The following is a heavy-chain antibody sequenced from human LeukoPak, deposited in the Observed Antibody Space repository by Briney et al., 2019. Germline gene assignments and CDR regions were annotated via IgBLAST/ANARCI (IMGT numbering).Heavy chain of an antibody. J-gene: IGHJ5*02. Sequence: GGSLILSCAASGFTFSDYYMSWIRQAPGKGLEWVSYISSSSSYTNYADSVKGRFTISRDNAKNSLYLQMNSLRAEDTAVYYCARAIPGSGSYYWGYNWFDPWGQGTLVTVSS. D-gene: IGHD3-10*01. V-gene: IGHV3-11*05. CDR3: ARAIPGSGSYYWGYNWFDP. CDR2: ISSSSSYT. CDR1: GFTFSDYY.